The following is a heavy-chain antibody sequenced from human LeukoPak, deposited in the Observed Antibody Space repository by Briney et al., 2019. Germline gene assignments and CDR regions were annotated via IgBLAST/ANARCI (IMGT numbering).Heavy chain of an antibody. D-gene: IGHD3-3*01. CDR3: ARCYGVLNYTEYYYYMDV. J-gene: IGHJ6*03. CDR2: IYYSGST. Sequence: SETLSLTCTVSGGSISSGDYYWSWIRQPPGKGLEWIGYIYYSGSTYYNPSLKSRVTISVDTSKNQFSLKLSSVTAADTAVYYCARCYGVLNYTEYYYYMDVWGKGTTVTVSS. V-gene: IGHV4-30-4*08. CDR1: GGSISSGDYY.